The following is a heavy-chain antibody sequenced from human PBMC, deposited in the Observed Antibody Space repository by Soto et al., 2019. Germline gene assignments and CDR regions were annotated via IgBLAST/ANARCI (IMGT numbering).Heavy chain of an antibody. J-gene: IGHJ4*02. V-gene: IGHV3-23*01. CDR2: ITGSGDKT. CDR1: GFTFSNYD. Sequence: EVQLLESGGGLVQPGGSLRLSCAVSGFTFSNYDMSWVRQAAGKGLEWVSAITGSGDKTYYADSVKGRFTISRDNSKNTLYLQMDALRAEDTAVYYCTKDEGVYTGYANFDFWGQGTLVTVSS. CDR3: TKDEGVYTGYANFDF. D-gene: IGHD5-12*01.